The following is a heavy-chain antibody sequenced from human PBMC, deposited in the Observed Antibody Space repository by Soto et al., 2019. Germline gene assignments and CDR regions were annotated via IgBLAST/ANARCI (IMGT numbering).Heavy chain of an antibody. CDR1: GGSFSPNY. V-gene: IGHV4-59*08. J-gene: IGHJ4*02. CDR3: ARHFSVDYFDY. CDR2: IFFGGTT. Sequence: SETLSLTCTVSGGSFSPNYWAWIRQPPGKGLEWVVYIFFGGTTSYIPALKSRVTISVDRSKNLFSLKLSSVTAADTAVYYCARHFSVDYFDYWGQGALVTVSS.